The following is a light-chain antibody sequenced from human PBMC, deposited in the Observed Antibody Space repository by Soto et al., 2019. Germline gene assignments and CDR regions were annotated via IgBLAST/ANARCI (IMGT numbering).Light chain of an antibody. CDR3: QQYYSSWT. CDR1: QSVTKY. V-gene: IGKV3-11*01. J-gene: IGKJ1*01. CDR2: DVS. Sequence: EVVLTQSPATLSLSPGERATLSCRASQSVTKYLAWYQQKPGQALRLLIYDVSKRATGIPARFSGSGSGTEFTLTISGLQPDDFASYYCQQYYSSWTFGQGTKVEV.